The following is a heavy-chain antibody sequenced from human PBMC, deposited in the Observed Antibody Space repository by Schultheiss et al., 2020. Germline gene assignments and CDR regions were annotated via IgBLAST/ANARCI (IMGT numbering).Heavy chain of an antibody. CDR3: ARGTVTAYYYYYGMDV. CDR2: INPNSGNT. D-gene: IGHD4-17*01. J-gene: IGHJ6*02. V-gene: IGHV1-8*02. Sequence: ASVKVSCKASGGTFSSYAISWVRQAPGQGLEWMGWINPNSGNTGYAQKFQGRVTMTRNTSISTAYMELSSVTAADTAVYYCARGTVTAYYYYYGMDVWGQGTTVTVSS. CDR1: GGTFSSYA.